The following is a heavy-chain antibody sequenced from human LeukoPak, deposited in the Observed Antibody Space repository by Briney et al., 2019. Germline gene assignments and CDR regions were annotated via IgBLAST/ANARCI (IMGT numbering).Heavy chain of an antibody. CDR2: IYYSGST. V-gene: IGHV4-39*07. Sequence: SETLSLTCTVSGGSISSSSYYWGWIRQPPGKGLEWIGSIYYSGSTYYNPSLKSRVTISVDTSKNQFSLKLSSVTAADTAVYYCARRPLYYDFWSVGGYSYGTNFDYWGQGTLVTVSS. D-gene: IGHD3-3*01. CDR1: GGSISSSSYY. J-gene: IGHJ4*02. CDR3: ARRPLYYDFWSVGGYSYGTNFDY.